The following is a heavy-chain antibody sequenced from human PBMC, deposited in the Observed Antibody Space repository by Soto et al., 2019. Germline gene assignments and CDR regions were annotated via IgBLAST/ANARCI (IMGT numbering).Heavy chain of an antibody. CDR3: ARAGYSSGWPNYYGMDV. D-gene: IGHD6-19*01. Sequence: QVQLVQSGAEVKKPGASVKVSCKASGYTFTSYGISWVRQAPGQGLEWMGWISAYNGNTNYAQKLQGRVTMTTDTSTSTAYMELRNLRSDDTAVYYCARAGYSSGWPNYYGMDVWGQGTTVTVSS. CDR2: ISAYNGNT. CDR1: GYTFTSYG. J-gene: IGHJ6*02. V-gene: IGHV1-18*01.